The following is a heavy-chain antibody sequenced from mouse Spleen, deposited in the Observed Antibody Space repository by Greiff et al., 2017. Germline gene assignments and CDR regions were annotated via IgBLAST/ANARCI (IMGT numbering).Heavy chain of an antibody. CDR1: GYTFTDYY. CDR2: INPNNGGT. J-gene: IGHJ4*01. CDR3: ASCETLLRLRYAMDY. Sequence: EVQLQQSGPELVKPGASVKISCKASGYTFTDYYMNWVKQSHGKSLEWIGDINPNNGGTSYNQKFKGKATLTVDKSSSTAYMELRSLTSEDSAVYYCASCETLLRLRYAMDYWGQGTSVTVSS. V-gene: IGHV1-26*01. D-gene: IGHD1-2*01.